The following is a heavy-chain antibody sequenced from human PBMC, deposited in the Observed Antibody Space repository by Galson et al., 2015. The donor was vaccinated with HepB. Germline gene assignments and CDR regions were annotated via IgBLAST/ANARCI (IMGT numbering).Heavy chain of an antibody. CDR2: VGAYNGNK. J-gene: IGHJ6*02. CDR3: ARDASLIYNSSGYWDYYYYGMDV. V-gene: IGHV1-18*04. D-gene: IGHD3-22*01. Sequence: SVKVSCKASGYTFINYGISWVRQAPGQGLEWMGWVGAYNGNKDYAQRLQGRVTMTTDTSTSTAFMELRSLRSADTAVYYCARDASLIYNSSGYWDYYYYGMDVWGQGTTVTVSS. CDR1: GYTFINYG.